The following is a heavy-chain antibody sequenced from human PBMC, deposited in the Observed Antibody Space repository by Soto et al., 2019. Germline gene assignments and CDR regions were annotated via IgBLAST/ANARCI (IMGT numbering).Heavy chain of an antibody. CDR1: AYSFTTYW. D-gene: IGHD6-19*01. CDR2: IYPGDSDT. Sequence: GESLKISCKGSAYSFTTYWIGWVRQMPGKGLEWMGIIYPGDSDTRYSPSFQGQVTISADKSISTAYLQWSSLKASATAMYYCARLIGAVAGYFDYWGQGSLVTVSS. V-gene: IGHV5-51*01. CDR3: ARLIGAVAGYFDY. J-gene: IGHJ4*02.